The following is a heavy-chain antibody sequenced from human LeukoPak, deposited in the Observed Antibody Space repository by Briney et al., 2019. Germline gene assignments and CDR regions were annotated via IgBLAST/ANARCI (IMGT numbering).Heavy chain of an antibody. V-gene: IGHV3-23*01. CDR1: GFTFSSYA. CDR3: AKATGPRGDY. Sequence: GGSLRLSCAASGFTFSSYAMSWVRQAPGKGLEWVSAISGSGGSTYYADSVKGRFTISRDNSKNTLYLHMSSLRAEDTAVYYCAKATGPRGDYWGQGTLVTVSS. D-gene: IGHD1-1*01. CDR2: ISGSGGST. J-gene: IGHJ4*02.